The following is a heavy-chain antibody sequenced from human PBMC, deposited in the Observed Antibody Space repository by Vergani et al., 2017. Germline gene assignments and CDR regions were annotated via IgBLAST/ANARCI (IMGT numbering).Heavy chain of an antibody. CDR3: AKRGSELYEGLDY. V-gene: IGHV4-4*02. J-gene: IGHJ4*02. Sequence: QVQLQESGPGLVKPSGTLSLTCAVSGGSVSSSNWWTWVRQPPGKGLEWIGEIYHGGRSSYNPSLTSRVTISVDKSKNQFSLKLSSVTAADTAVYYCAKRGSELYEGLDYWGQGILVTVSS. CDR2: IYHGGRS. CDR1: GGSVSSSNW. D-gene: IGHD3-16*01.